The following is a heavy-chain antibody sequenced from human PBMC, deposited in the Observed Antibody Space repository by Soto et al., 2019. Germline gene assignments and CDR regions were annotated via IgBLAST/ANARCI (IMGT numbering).Heavy chain of an antibody. D-gene: IGHD3-10*01. CDR2: IKQDGSEK. V-gene: IGHV3-7*01. CDR1: GFTFSSYW. CDR3: ARAQSFGSGSYYAFDY. J-gene: IGHJ4*02. Sequence: GGSLRLSCAASGFTFSSYWMSWVRQAPGKGLEWVANIKQDGSEKYYVDSVKGRFTISRDNAKNSLYLQMNSLRAEDTAVYYCARAQSFGSGSYYAFDYWGQGTLVTVSS.